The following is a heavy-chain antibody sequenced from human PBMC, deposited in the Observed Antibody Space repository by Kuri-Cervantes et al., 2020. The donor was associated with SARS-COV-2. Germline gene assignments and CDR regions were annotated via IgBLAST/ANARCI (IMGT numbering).Heavy chain of an antibody. Sequence: GGSLRLSCAASGFTFSSYAMSWVRQAPGKGLEWVSAISGSGGSTYYADSAKGRFTISRDNSKNTLYLQMNSLRAEDTAVYYCANPTGHYYYGMDVWGQGTTVTVSS. J-gene: IGHJ6*02. CDR1: GFTFSSYA. V-gene: IGHV3-23*01. CDR3: ANPTGHYYYGMDV. CDR2: ISGSGGST.